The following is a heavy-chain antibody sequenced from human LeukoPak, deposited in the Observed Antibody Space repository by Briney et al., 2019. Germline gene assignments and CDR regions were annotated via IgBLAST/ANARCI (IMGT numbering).Heavy chain of an antibody. CDR1: GFTFSSYW. D-gene: IGHD3-3*01. Sequence: GGSLRLSCAASGFTFSSYWMSWVRQAPGKGLEWVANIKQDGSEKYYVDSVKGRFTISRDNAKNSLYLQMNSLRAEDTAVYYCAREFLTIFGVARLLDYWGQGTLVTVSS. J-gene: IGHJ4*02. V-gene: IGHV3-7*03. CDR3: AREFLTIFGVARLLDY. CDR2: IKQDGSEK.